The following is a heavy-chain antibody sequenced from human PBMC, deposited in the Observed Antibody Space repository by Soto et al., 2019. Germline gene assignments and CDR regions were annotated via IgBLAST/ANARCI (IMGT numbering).Heavy chain of an antibody. J-gene: IGHJ4*02. Sequence: TLSLTCAVSGGSISSGGYSWSWIRQPPGKGLEWIGYIYHSGSTYYNPSLKSRVTISVDRSKSQFSLKLSSVTAADTAVYYCARSPVAGSGGYYFDYWGQGTLVTVSS. V-gene: IGHV4-30-2*01. CDR3: ARSPVAGSGGYYFDY. D-gene: IGHD6-19*01. CDR2: IYHSGST. CDR1: GGSISSGGYS.